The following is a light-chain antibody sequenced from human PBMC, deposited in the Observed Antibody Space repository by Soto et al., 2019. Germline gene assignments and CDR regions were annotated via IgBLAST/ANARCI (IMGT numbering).Light chain of an antibody. Sequence: QSVLTQPASVSGSPGQSITISCTGTSSDVGGYNYVSWYQQHPGKAPKLMIYDVSNWPSGVSNRFSGSKSGNTASLTISGLQAEDEADYYCSSYTGSSTYVVFGGGTKVTVL. CDR2: DVS. CDR1: SSDVGGYNY. CDR3: SSYTGSSTYVV. J-gene: IGLJ2*01. V-gene: IGLV2-14*01.